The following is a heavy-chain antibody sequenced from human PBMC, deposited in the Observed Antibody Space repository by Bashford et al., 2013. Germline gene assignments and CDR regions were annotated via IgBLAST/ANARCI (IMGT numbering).Heavy chain of an antibody. Sequence: GGSLRLSCVASGFTFSDYYMSWIRQAPGKGLEWLSYTSGSSSFTNYADSVKGRFTVSRDNAKNSLYLQMNSLSVEDTAVYYCARDSITGSDFDYWGQGTLVTVSS. J-gene: IGHJ4*02. CDR1: GFTFSDYY. CDR2: TSGSSSFT. V-gene: IGHV3-11*06. D-gene: IGHD1-20*01. CDR3: ARDSITGSDFDY.